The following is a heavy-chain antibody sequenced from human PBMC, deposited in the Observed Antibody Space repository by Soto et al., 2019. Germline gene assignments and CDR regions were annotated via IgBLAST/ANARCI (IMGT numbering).Heavy chain of an antibody. CDR3: ARDGRYCTNGVCFMFDP. Sequence: SETLSLTCTVSGGSISSGGYYWSWIRQHPGKGLEWIGYIYYSGSTYYNPSLKSRVTISVDTSKNQFSLKLSSVTAADTAVYYCARDGRYCTNGVCFMFDPWGQGTLVTVSS. V-gene: IGHV4-31*03. D-gene: IGHD2-8*01. CDR2: IYYSGST. CDR1: GGSISSGGYY. J-gene: IGHJ5*02.